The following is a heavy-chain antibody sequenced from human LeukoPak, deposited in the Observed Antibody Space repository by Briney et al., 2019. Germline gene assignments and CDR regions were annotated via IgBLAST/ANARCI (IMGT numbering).Heavy chain of an antibody. V-gene: IGHV3-30*02. J-gene: IGHJ4*02. CDR3: ARTAAIERVDY. D-gene: IGHD2-2*01. CDR2: IRYDGNNK. CDR1: GFTFITCG. Sequence: GGSLRLSCAASGFTFITCGMHWVHQAPGRGLEWVTYIRYDGNNKFYADSVKGRFTISRDNSKNTLYLQMSSLRAEDTALYYCARTAAIERVDYWGQGTLVTVSS.